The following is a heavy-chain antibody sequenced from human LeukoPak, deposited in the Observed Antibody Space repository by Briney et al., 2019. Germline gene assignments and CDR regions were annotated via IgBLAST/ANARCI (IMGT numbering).Heavy chain of an antibody. D-gene: IGHD3-22*01. J-gene: IGHJ4*02. V-gene: IGHV3-7*03. Sequence: GGSLRLSCAASGFTFRNYWMSWVRQAPGKGLEWVANIKHDGGEKNYVDSAKGRLTISRDNAMNSLYLQMNSLRVEDTAVYYCAGYDSSGYYYNWGQGTLVTVSS. CDR1: GFTFRNYW. CDR2: IKHDGGEK. CDR3: AGYDSSGYYYN.